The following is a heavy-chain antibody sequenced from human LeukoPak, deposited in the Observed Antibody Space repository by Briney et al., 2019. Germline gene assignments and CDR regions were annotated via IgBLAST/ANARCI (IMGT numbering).Heavy chain of an antibody. CDR3: AKGAQEMATSTNFDY. D-gene: IGHD5-24*01. V-gene: IGHV3-9*01. J-gene: IGHJ4*02. CDR1: GFTFDDYA. Sequence: GGSLRLSCAASGFTFDDYAMHWVRQAPGKGLEWVSGISWNSGSIGYADSVKGRFTISRDNAKNSLYLQMNSLRAEDTALYYCAKGAQEMATSTNFDYWGQGTLVTVSS. CDR2: ISWNSGSI.